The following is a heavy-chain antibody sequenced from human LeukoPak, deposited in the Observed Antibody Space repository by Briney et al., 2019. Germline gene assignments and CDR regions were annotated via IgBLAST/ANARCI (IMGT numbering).Heavy chain of an antibody. V-gene: IGHV1-69*05. D-gene: IGHD3-10*01. CDR1: GGTFSRYA. Sequence: GASVKVSCKASGGTFSRYAISWERQAPGQGLEWMGRIIPIFGTANYAQKFQGRVTVTTDESTSTAYMELSSLRSEDTAVYYCARDQEAYYYGSGSSLYIWGQGTMVTVSS. CDR2: IIPIFGTA. J-gene: IGHJ3*02. CDR3: ARDQEAYYYGSGSSLYI.